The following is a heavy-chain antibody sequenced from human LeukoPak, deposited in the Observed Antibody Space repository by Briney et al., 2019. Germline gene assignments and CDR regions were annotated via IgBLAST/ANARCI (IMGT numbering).Heavy chain of an antibody. D-gene: IGHD1-26*01. V-gene: IGHV4-59*01. CDR1: GGSFSGYY. J-gene: IGHJ4*02. CDR2: IYYSGST. Sequence: SETLSLTCAVYGGSFSGYYWSWIRQPPGKGLEWIGYIYYSGSTNYNPSLKSRGTISVDTSKNQFSLKLSSVTAADTAVYYCARERVGATSYYFDYWGQGTLVTVSS. CDR3: ARERVGATSYYFDY.